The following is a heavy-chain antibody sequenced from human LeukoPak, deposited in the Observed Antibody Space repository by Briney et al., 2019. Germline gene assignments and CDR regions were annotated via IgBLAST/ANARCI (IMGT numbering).Heavy chain of an antibody. J-gene: IGHJ4*02. Sequence: GGSLRLSCAASGFTFSSYWMSWVRQAPGKGLEWVANIKQDGSGKYYVDSVKGRFTISRDNAKNSLYLQMNSLRAEDTAVYYCARTTAAGYFDYWGQGTLVTVSS. CDR3: ARTTAAGYFDY. CDR1: GFTFSSYW. V-gene: IGHV3-7*01. D-gene: IGHD6-13*01. CDR2: IKQDGSGK.